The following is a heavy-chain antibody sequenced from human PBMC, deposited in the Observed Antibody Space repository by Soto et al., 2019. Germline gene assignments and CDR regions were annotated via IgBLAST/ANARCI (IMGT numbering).Heavy chain of an antibody. D-gene: IGHD1-26*01. CDR3: AREAPKWELGPCFDD. Sequence: STIYYADSVKGRFTISSDNAKNSLYLQINSLRAEDTAVYDCAREAPKWELGPCFDDWGQGTLVTFSS. V-gene: IGHV3-48*03. J-gene: IGHJ4*02. CDR2: STI.